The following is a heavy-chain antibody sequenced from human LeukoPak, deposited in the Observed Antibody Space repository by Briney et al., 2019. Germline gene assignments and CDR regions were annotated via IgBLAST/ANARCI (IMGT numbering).Heavy chain of an antibody. J-gene: IGHJ4*02. Sequence: PSQTLSLTCTVSGGPISSGDYYWSWIRQPPGKGLEWIGYIYYSGSTYYNPSLKSRVTISVDTSKNQFSLKLSSVTAADTAVYYCARATHSNYFDYWGQGTLVTVSS. D-gene: IGHD2/OR15-2a*01. CDR2: IYYSGST. V-gene: IGHV4-30-4*01. CDR1: GGPISSGDYY. CDR3: ARATHSNYFDY.